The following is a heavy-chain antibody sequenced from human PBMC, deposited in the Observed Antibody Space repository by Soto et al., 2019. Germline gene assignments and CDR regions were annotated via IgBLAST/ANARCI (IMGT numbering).Heavy chain of an antibody. D-gene: IGHD3-22*01. CDR3: AREGVGSYYYDSSGMAYFDY. Sequence: QVQLVQSGAEVKKPGASVKVSCKASGYTFTSYGISWVRQAPGQGLEWMGWISAYNVNTNYAQKLQGRVTMTTDTSTSTAYMELRSLRSDDTAVYYCAREGVGSYYYDSSGMAYFDYWGQGTLVTVSS. CDR1: GYTFTSYG. J-gene: IGHJ4*02. V-gene: IGHV1-18*01. CDR2: ISAYNVNT.